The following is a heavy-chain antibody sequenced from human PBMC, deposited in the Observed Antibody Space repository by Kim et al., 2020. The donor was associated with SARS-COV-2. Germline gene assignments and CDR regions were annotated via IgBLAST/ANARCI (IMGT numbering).Heavy chain of an antibody. D-gene: IGHD3-10*01. CDR2: ISTYNGNT. V-gene: IGHV1-18*01. Sequence: ASVKVSCKASGYTFTSYGISWVRQAPGQGLEWMGWISTYNGNTNYAQKLQGRVTMTTDTSTTTAYMELRSLRSDDTAVYYCARDYYGSGSYDYWGQGTLVTVSS. CDR1: GYTFTSYG. CDR3: ARDYYGSGSYDY. J-gene: IGHJ4*02.